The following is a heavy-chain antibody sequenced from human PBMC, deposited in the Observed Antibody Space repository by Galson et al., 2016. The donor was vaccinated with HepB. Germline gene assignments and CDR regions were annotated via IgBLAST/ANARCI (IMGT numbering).Heavy chain of an antibody. D-gene: IGHD3-22*01. Sequence: SLRLSCAASGFTFSGSAMHWVRQASGKGLEWVGRIRSKANNYATTYAESVKGRFTISRDDSKNTAYLQMNSLKTEDTAVYYCASGYYYDSNGAFDIWGQGTMVTVST. CDR2: IRSKANNYAT. CDR3: ASGYYYDSNGAFDI. V-gene: IGHV3-73*01. J-gene: IGHJ3*02. CDR1: GFTFSGSA.